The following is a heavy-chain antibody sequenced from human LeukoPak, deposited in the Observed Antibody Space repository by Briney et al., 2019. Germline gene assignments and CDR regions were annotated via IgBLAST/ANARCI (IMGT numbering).Heavy chain of an antibody. CDR2: ISATGGTT. D-gene: IGHD5-24*01. CDR1: GFTFSSFD. V-gene: IGHV3-23*01. Sequence: PGGSLRLSCAASGFTFSSFDMTWVRQAPGKGLEWVSFISATGGTTYYADSVKGRFTISRDSSKNTLYLQIHSLRAEDTAVYYCTRDTRWFDYWGQGTLVTVSS. J-gene: IGHJ4*02. CDR3: TRDTRWFDY.